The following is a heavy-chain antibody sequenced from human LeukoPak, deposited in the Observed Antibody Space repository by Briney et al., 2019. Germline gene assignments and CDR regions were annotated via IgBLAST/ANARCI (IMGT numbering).Heavy chain of an antibody. Sequence: PSETLSLTCNVSGGSISDNDYSWDWIRQPPGKGLERMGCIHYSGTTYSNPSLKSRISISVDTSKSQFSLKLRSVTAADTAVYYCARRYYFVSGSYYPFDFWGQETLVTVSS. J-gene: IGHJ4*02. CDR2: IHYSGTT. CDR3: ARRYYFVSGSYYPFDF. CDR1: GGSISDNDYS. V-gene: IGHV4-39*01. D-gene: IGHD3-10*01.